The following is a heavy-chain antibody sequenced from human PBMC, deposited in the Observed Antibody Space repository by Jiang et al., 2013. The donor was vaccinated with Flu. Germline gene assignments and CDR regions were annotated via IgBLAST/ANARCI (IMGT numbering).Heavy chain of an antibody. V-gene: IGHV1-46*01. D-gene: IGHD3-10*01. Sequence: GYTFTSYYMHWVRQAPGQGLEWMGIINPSGGSTSYAQKFQGRVTMTRDTSTSTVYMELSSLRSEDTAVYYCARSPFAYTGEWDYWGQGTLVTVSS. CDR2: INPSGGST. CDR3: ARSPFAYTGEWDY. J-gene: IGHJ4*02. CDR1: GYTFTSYY.